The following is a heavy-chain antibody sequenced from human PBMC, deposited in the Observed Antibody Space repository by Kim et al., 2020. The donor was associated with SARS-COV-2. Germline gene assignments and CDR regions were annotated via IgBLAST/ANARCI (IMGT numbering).Heavy chain of an antibody. Sequence: SETLSLTCTVSGGSIRSTSYYWGWIRQPPGKGLEWIGSVSYTGSTYYNPSLKSRGTISVDTSKNQFSLKLSSVTAADTAADYFARLVGSTESGAPCVKGT. CDR1: GGSIRSTSYY. V-gene: IGHV4-39*01. CDR3: ARLVGSTESGAP. CDR2: VSYTGST. D-gene: IGHD2-2*01. J-gene: IGHJ5*02.